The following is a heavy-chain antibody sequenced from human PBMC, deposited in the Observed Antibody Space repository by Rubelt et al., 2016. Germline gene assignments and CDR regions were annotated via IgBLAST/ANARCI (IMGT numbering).Heavy chain of an antibody. CDR1: GFTFSSYA. D-gene: IGHD6-19*01. CDR3: VKGLNSYGMNIAVAGSLPEDY. J-gene: IGHJ4*02. CDR2: ISSNGGST. Sequence: EVQLVESGGGLVQPGGSLRLSCAASGFTFSSYAMHWVRQAPGKGLEYVSAISSNGGSTYYADSVKGRFTISRDNSKNTLYLQMSSLRAEDTAVYYCVKGLNSYGMNIAVAGSLPEDYWGQGTLVTVSS. V-gene: IGHV3-64D*06.